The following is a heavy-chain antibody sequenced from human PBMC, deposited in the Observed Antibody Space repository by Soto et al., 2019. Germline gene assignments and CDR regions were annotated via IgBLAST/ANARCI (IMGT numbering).Heavy chain of an antibody. CDR3: ARGHYYYGMDV. Sequence: SETLSITCPVSHGSVSSGTYSWSSVPKPPGKGLEWIGYIYYSGTTYYTQSLKSRLTMSMDRANDHFSMNLTSVTAADTAVYFCARGHYYYGMDVWGQGITVTVS. V-gene: IGHV4-30-2*01. J-gene: IGHJ6*02. CDR2: IYYSGTT. CDR1: HGSVSSGTYS.